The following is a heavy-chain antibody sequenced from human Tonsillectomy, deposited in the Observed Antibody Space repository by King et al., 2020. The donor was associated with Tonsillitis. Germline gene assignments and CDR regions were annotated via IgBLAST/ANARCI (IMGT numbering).Heavy chain of an antibody. V-gene: IGHV1-2*02. CDR2: INPDSGGT. CDR1: GYTFTGYY. CDR3: ARSGGIAVAGFDY. Sequence: VQLVESGAEVKKPGASVQVSCKASGYTFTGYYIQWVRQAPGQGLEWMGWINPDSGGTNYAQKFQGRVTMTGDTSITTAYMELSRLTSDDTAVYYCARSGGIAVAGFDYWGQGTLVTVSA. D-gene: IGHD6-19*01. J-gene: IGHJ4*02.